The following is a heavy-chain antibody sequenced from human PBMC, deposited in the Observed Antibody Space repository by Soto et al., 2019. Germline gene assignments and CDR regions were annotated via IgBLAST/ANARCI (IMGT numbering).Heavy chain of an antibody. D-gene: IGHD3-22*01. CDR2: LNPSGGST. V-gene: IGHV1-46*01. Sequence: ASVKVSCKASGYIFTNYFIHWVRQAPGQGLEWMGILNPSGGSTNYSPKFQGRVTVTRDTSTSTVHMELSSLRSEDTAVYYCARTGDSSGSYTFAFWGQGTLVTVSS. CDR3: ARTGDSSGSYTFAF. J-gene: IGHJ4*02. CDR1: GYIFTNYF.